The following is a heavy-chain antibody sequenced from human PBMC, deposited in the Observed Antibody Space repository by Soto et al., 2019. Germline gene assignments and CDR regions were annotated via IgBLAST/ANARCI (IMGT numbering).Heavy chain of an antibody. CDR3: ATGRGSQKIFGVDVRQSKTGDNWFDP. D-gene: IGHD3-3*01. V-gene: IGHV1-24*01. CDR1: GYTLTELS. J-gene: IGHJ5*02. CDR2: FDPEDGET. Sequence: GASLKVSCKVSGYTLTELSMHWVRHAPGKGLEWMGGFDPEDGETIYAQKFQGRVTMTEDTSTDTAYMELSSLRSEDTAVYYCATGRGSQKIFGVDVRQSKTGDNWFDPWGQGTLVTVSS.